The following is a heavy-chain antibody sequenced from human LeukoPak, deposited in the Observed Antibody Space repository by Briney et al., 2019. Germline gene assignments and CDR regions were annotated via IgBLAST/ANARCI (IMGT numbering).Heavy chain of an antibody. V-gene: IGHV3-48*01. CDR1: GFTFNTDS. CDR3: ARDLMTTIASFDS. J-gene: IGHJ4*02. CDR2: ISGRSTTI. D-gene: IGHD5-24*01. Sequence: GGSLRLSCTASGFTFNTDSMNWVRQAPGKGLEWISYISGRSTTIFYADSVKGRFTISRDNAKNSLYLQMNSLRVEDTAVYYCARDLMTTIASFDSWGQGTLVTVSS.